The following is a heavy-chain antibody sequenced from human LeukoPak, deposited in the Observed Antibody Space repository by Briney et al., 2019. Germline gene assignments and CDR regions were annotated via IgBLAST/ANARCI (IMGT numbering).Heavy chain of an antibody. CDR1: GYTLTELS. CDR2: FDPEDGET. V-gene: IGHV1-24*01. CDR3: ATEVNGYSYGPKFDY. J-gene: IGHJ4*02. Sequence: GASVKVSCKVSGYTLTELSMHWVRQAPGKGLEWMGGFDPEDGETIYARKFQGRVTMTEDTSTDTAYMELSNLRSEDTAVYYCATEVNGYSYGPKFDYWGQGTLVTVSS. D-gene: IGHD5-18*01.